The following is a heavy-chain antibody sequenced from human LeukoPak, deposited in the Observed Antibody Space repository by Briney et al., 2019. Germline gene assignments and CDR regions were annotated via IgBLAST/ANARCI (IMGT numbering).Heavy chain of an antibody. D-gene: IGHD3-16*02. J-gene: IGHJ5*02. Sequence: SETLSLTCTVSGGSISSSSYYWGWIRQPPGKGLEWIGNIYYSGSTYYNPTLESRVTMSLDTSKNQFSLKLSSVTAADTAVYYCARDENGYVWGSFRAWGQGTLVTVSS. CDR3: ARDENGYVWGSFRA. V-gene: IGHV4-39*07. CDR1: GGSISSSSYY. CDR2: IYYSGST.